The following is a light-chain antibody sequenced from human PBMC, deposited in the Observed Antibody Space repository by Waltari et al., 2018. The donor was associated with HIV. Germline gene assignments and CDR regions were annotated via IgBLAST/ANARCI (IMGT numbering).Light chain of an antibody. V-gene: IGLV3-1*01. J-gene: IGLJ3*02. CDR1: HLSLKY. CDR3: QAWDTIREV. Sequence: FELTQPPTASVSPGQTANITCSGDHLSLKYTCWYQQKAGQSPMLVIYADSKRPSGIPDRFSGSNSGNTSTLTIYEAQTVDEADYYCQAWDTIREVFGGGTRLTVL. CDR2: ADS.